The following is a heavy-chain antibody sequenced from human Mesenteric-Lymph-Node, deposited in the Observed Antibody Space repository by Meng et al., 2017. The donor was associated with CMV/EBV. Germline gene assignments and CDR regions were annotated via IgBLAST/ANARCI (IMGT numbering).Heavy chain of an antibody. D-gene: IGHD5/OR15-5a*01. CDR3: ARLYEWWLDP. CDR1: GGSISSYY. J-gene: IGHJ5*02. Sequence: SATLSLTSTVSGGSISSYYWSWIRQPPGKGLEWIGYIYYSGSTNYNPSLKSRVTISVDTSKNQFSLKLSSVTAADTAVYYCARLYEWWLDPWGQGTLVTVSS. CDR2: IYYSGST. V-gene: IGHV4-59*01.